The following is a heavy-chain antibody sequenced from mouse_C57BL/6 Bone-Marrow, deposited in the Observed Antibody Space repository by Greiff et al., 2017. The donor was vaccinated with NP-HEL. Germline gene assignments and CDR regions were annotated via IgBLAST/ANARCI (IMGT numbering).Heavy chain of an antibody. J-gene: IGHJ3*01. Sequence: VQLVESGPDLVRPGASVKISCKAPGYTFTSHGMQWVKQRPGQGLEWIGEIFPGSGSTYYNEKFKGKVTLTVDTSSSTAYMQLSSLTSEDSAVYFCARGDYYVFAYWGQGTLVTVSA. D-gene: IGHD1-1*01. CDR2: IFPGSGST. V-gene: IGHV1-56*01. CDR1: GYTFTSHG. CDR3: ARGDYYVFAY.